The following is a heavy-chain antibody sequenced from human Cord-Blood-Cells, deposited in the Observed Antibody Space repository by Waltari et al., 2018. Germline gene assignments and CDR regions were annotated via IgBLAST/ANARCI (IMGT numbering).Heavy chain of an antibody. J-gene: IGHJ4*02. CDR1: GSPASTNY. D-gene: IGHD4-17*01. Sequence: EVQLVESGGGLVQPGGSLRLPCAASGSPASTNYMSWVRQAPGKGREWVSVIYSGGSTYYADSVKGRFTISRDNSKNTLYLQMNSLRAEDTAVYYCARDPEYGDDYWGQGTLVTVSS. CDR3: ARDPEYGDDY. V-gene: IGHV3-66*01. CDR2: IYSGGST.